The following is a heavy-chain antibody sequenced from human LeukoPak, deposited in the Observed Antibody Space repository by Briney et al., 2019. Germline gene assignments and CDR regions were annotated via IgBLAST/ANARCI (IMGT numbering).Heavy chain of an antibody. D-gene: IGHD6-19*01. Sequence: PGXXLRLSCAASGFTFDDYAMDWVRHAPGKGLEWVSLITGDGRNTYYEDSVEGRFTISRDNSKNSLYLQMNSLRIEDTAFYYCAKPRGSGWFPFDYWGQGTLVTVSS. V-gene: IGHV3-43*02. CDR2: ITGDGRNT. CDR3: AKPRGSGWFPFDY. CDR1: GFTFDDYA. J-gene: IGHJ4*02.